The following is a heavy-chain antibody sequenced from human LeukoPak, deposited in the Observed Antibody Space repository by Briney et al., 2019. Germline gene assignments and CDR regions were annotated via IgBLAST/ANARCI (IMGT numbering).Heavy chain of an antibody. D-gene: IGHD3-22*01. Sequence: GGSLRLSCAASGFTFSSYAMSWVRQAPGKGLEWVSAISGSGGSTYYADSVKGRFTISRDNSKNTLYLQMNSLRAEDTAVYYCARDYYDSSGYYKAFDIWGQGTMVTVSS. CDR2: ISGSGGST. V-gene: IGHV3-23*01. J-gene: IGHJ3*02. CDR1: GFTFSSYA. CDR3: ARDYYDSSGYYKAFDI.